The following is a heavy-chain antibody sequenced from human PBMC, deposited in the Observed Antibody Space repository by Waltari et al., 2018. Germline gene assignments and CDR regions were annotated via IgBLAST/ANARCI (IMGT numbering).Heavy chain of an antibody. V-gene: IGHV4-59*08. CDR1: GGSISSYY. CDR3: ARGRDPIVVVPAARDYYYGMDV. Sequence: QVQLQAAGPGLVKPSETLSLTCTVPGGSISSYYWSWIRPPPGKGLEWIGYIYYSGSTNYNPSLKSRVTISVDTSKNQFSLKLSSVTAADTAVYYCARGRDPIVVVPAARDYYYGMDVWGQGTTVTVSS. J-gene: IGHJ6*02. CDR2: IYYSGST. D-gene: IGHD2-2*01.